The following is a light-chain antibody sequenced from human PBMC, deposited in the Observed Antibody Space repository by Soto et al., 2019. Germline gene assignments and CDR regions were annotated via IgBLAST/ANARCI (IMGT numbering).Light chain of an antibody. J-gene: IGKJ1*01. V-gene: IGKV1-5*01. CDR2: DAS. CDR3: QQYNSYRT. CDR1: QSISSW. Sequence: DIQMTQSPSTLSASVGDRVTITCRASQSISSWLAWYQQKPGKAPKLLIYDASGLESGGPSRFSGSGSGTEFTLTISSLQPDDFATYYCQQYNSYRTFGQGTKVEIK.